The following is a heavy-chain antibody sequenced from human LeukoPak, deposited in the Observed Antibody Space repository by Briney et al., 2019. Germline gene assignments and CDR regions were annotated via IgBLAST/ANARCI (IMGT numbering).Heavy chain of an antibody. CDR3: ARDSPYCTSSDCYLDY. V-gene: IGHV3-23*01. Sequence: TGGSLRLSCAASGFTFSSYAMSWVRQAPGKGLEWVSAISGSGGSTYYTDSVKGRFTISRDNAKNSLFLQMNSLRAEDTVVYYCARDSPYCTSSDCYLDYWGQGTLVTVSS. D-gene: IGHD2-2*01. J-gene: IGHJ4*02. CDR1: GFTFSSYA. CDR2: ISGSGGST.